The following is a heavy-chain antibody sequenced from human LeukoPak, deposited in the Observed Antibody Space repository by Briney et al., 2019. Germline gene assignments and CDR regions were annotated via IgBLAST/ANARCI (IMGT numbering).Heavy chain of an antibody. V-gene: IGHV1-18*04. CDR2: SSAYNGNT. CDR1: GYTFTSYG. J-gene: IGHJ4*02. Sequence: ASVKVSCKASGYTFTSYGISWVRQAPGQGLEWMGWSSAYNGNTNYAQKLQGRVTMTTDTSTSTAYMELRSLRSDDTAVYYCARLSDSSGWGYFDYWGQGTLVTVSS. D-gene: IGHD6-19*01. CDR3: ARLSDSSGWGYFDY.